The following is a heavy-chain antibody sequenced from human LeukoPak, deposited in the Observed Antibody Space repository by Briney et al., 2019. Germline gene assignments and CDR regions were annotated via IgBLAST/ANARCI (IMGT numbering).Heavy chain of an antibody. CDR1: GFTVSSNY. Sequence: GGSLRLSCAASGFTVSSNYMSWGRQAPGKGLEWVSVIYSGGSTYYADSVKGRFTISRDNSKNTLYLQMNSLRAEDTAVYYCASQVVVAATVAFDIWGQGTMVTVSS. J-gene: IGHJ3*02. D-gene: IGHD2-15*01. V-gene: IGHV3-53*01. CDR2: IYSGGST. CDR3: ASQVVVAATVAFDI.